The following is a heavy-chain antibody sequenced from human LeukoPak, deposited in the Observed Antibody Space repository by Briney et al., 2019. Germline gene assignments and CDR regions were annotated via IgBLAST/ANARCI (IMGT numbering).Heavy chain of an antibody. CDR2: INHSGST. CDR3: ARGSTDYGPGY. D-gene: IGHD4/OR15-4a*01. J-gene: IGHJ4*02. CDR1: GGSFSGYY. Sequence: SETLSLTCAVHGGSFSGYYWSWIRQPPGKGLEWIGEINHSGSTNYNPSLKSRVTISVDTSKNQFSLKLSSVTAADTAVYYCARGSTDYGPGYWGQGTLVTVSS. V-gene: IGHV4-34*01.